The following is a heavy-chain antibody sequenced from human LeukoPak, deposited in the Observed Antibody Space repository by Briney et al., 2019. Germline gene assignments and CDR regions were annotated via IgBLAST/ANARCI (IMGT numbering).Heavy chain of an antibody. CDR2: IYYSGST. Sequence: SETLSLTCTVSGGSISSGGYYWSWIRQHPGKGLEWIGYIYYSGSTYYNPFLKSRVTISVDTSKNQFSLKPSSVTAADTAVYYCARGSVAEFDYWGQGTLVSVSS. D-gene: IGHD6-19*01. CDR1: GGSISSGGYY. V-gene: IGHV4-31*03. CDR3: ARGSVAEFDY. J-gene: IGHJ4*02.